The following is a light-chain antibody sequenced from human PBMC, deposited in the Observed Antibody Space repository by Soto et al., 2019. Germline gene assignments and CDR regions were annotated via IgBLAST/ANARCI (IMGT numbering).Light chain of an antibody. J-gene: IGLJ1*01. CDR1: SSDIGGSKY. V-gene: IGLV2-14*01. Sequence: QSVLTQPASLSGSPGQSITISCTGTSSDIGGSKYVSWYQQHPGKAPKLMIYEVTYRPSGVSDRFSGSKSGNTASLTVSGLQAEDEADYYCSSYTSRGTIYVLGNGTKFTV. CDR3: SSYTSRGTIYV. CDR2: EVT.